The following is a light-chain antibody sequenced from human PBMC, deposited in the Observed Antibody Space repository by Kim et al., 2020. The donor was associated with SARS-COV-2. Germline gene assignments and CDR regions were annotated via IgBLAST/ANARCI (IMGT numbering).Light chain of an antibody. CDR3: QSADSSGTYVV. V-gene: IGLV3-25*03. CDR1: ALSNQD. Sequence: SYELTQPPSVSVSPGQTAMITCSGDALSNQDVYWHQQKPGQAPVLMIYKDGERPSGIPERFSGSSSGTTVTLTISGVQAGDEADYYCQSADSSGTYVVFGGGTQLTVL. J-gene: IGLJ2*01. CDR2: KDG.